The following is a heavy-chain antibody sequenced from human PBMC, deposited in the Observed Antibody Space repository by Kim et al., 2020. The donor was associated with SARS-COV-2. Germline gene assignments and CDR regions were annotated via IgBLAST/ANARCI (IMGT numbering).Heavy chain of an antibody. V-gene: IGHV3-23*01. D-gene: IGHD6-19*01. CDR3: ASGWGSYKS. J-gene: IGHJ5*02. CDR2: GGDA. Sequence: GGDADYTNTVKGRFVVSRDNSKNTVSLQMNRLRLEDTAVYFCASGWGSYKSWGQGTLVTVSS.